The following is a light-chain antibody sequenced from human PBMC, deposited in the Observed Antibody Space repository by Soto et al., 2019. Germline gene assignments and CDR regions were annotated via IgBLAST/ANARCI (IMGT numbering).Light chain of an antibody. CDR2: EVT. V-gene: IGLV2-14*01. CDR3: SSYTSYVV. J-gene: IGLJ2*01. Sequence: QSVLTQPASVSGSPGQSITISCTGTSNDVGDYNYVSWYQQHPGKAPKLMIYEVTNRPSGVSNRFSGSKSGNTASLTISGLQAEDEADYYCSSYTSYVVFGGGTQLTVL. CDR1: SNDVGDYNY.